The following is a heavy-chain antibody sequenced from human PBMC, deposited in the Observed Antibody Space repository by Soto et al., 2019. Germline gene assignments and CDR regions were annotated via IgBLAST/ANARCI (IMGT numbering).Heavy chain of an antibody. Sequence: GASVKVSCKASGGTFSSHAISWVRQAPGQGLEWVGGIIPMFPTADYAQRFQGRVTITADDSTTTVCMELSGLRSEDTAMYYCARDDATYCGGDCYRYFYYGMDVWGQGTTVTVSS. CDR1: GGTFSSHA. D-gene: IGHD2-21*02. CDR3: ARDDATYCGGDCYRYFYYGMDV. CDR2: IIPMFPTA. V-gene: IGHV1-69*13. J-gene: IGHJ6*02.